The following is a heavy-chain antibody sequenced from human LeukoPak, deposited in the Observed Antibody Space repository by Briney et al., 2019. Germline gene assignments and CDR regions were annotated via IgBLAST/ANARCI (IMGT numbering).Heavy chain of an antibody. J-gene: IGHJ6*04. Sequence: PSETLSLTCTVSGGSISSYYWSWIRQPPGKGLEWIGYIYYSGSTNYNPSLKGRVTISVDTSKNQFSLKLSSVTAADTAVYYCARLTGRYDGVDVWGKGTTVTVSS. CDR3: ARLTGRYDGVDV. V-gene: IGHV4-59*01. CDR1: GGSISSYY. D-gene: IGHD3-10*01. CDR2: IYYSGST.